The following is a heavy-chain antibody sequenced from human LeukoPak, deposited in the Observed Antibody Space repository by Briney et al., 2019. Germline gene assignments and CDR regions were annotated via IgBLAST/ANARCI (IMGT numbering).Heavy chain of an antibody. CDR2: ISSSSSYI. V-gene: IGHV3-21*01. CDR3: ARVTVVVVHYYYYGMDV. D-gene: IGHD2-15*01. CDR1: GFTISSYS. J-gene: IGHJ6*04. Sequence: GSLRLSCAASGFTISSYSMNWVRQAPGKGLEWVSSISSSSSYIYYADSVKGRFTISRDNAKSSLYLQMNSLRAEDTAVYYCARVTVVVVHYYYYGMDVWGKGTTVTVSS.